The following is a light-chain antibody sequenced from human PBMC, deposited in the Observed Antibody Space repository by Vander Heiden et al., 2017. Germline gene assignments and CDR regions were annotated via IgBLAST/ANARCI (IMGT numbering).Light chain of an antibody. Sequence: DIQMTQSPSSLSASVGDRVTITCQAIQDISNYLNWYQQKPGKAPKLLIYDASNLETGVPSRFSGSGSGTDFTLNISSLQPEDIATYYCLQVDHLPITFGQGTQMEIK. CDR3: LQVDHLPIT. V-gene: IGKV1-33*01. J-gene: IGKJ5*01. CDR2: DAS. CDR1: QDISNY.